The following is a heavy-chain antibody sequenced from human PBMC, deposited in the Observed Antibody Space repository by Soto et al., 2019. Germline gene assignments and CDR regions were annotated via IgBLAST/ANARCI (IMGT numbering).Heavy chain of an antibody. CDR1: GDSISSGGYY. D-gene: IGHD2-15*01. J-gene: IGHJ4*02. CDR2: IYYSGST. V-gene: IGHV4-31*03. CDR3: ARANSRYCSGGSCYQPYYFDY. Sequence: QVQLQESGPGLVKPSQTLSLTCTVSGDSISSGGYYWSWIRQHPGKGLEWIGYIYYSGSTYYNPSLKSRVTISVDTSKNQFSLKLSSVTAADTAVYYCARANSRYCSGGSCYQPYYFDYWGQGTLVTVSS.